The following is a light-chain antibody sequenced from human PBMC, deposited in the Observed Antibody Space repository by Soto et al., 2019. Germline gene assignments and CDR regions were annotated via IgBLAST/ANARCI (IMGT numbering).Light chain of an antibody. Sequence: QSVLTQPPSASGTPGQRVTISCSGSTSNIGSNSVYWYQQLPGTAPKLLIYWNNRRPSGVPDRFSGSKSGTSNSLAISGLRSEDEANYYCASWDDSLRGVVFGGGTKLTVL. CDR1: TSNIGSNS. CDR2: WNN. V-gene: IGLV1-47*01. J-gene: IGLJ2*01. CDR3: ASWDDSLRGVV.